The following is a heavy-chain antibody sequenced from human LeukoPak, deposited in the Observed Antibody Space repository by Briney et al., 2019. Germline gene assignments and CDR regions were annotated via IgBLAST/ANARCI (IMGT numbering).Heavy chain of an antibody. CDR2: IYYSGST. CDR1: GGSISSYY. D-gene: IGHD6-6*01. Sequence: SETLSLTCTVSGGSISSYYWSWIRQPPGKGLEWIGYIYYSGSTNYNPSLKSRVTISVDTSKNQFSLKLSSVTAADTAVYYCAREGFAIDSSSSGTDAFDIWGQGTMVTVSS. V-gene: IGHV4-59*01. J-gene: IGHJ3*02. CDR3: AREGFAIDSSSSGTDAFDI.